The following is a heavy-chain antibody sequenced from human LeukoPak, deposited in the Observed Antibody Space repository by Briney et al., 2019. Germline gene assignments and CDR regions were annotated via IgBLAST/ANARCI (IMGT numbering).Heavy chain of an antibody. V-gene: IGHV3-21*01. CDR3: ARDRGAYCGGDCYLGFDY. Sequence: PGGSLRLSCAASGFTFSSCTMNWVRQAPGKRLEWVSSIAGSSGYISYADSVKGRFTISRDNAKKSLYLQMTSLTAEDTAVYYCARDRGAYCGGDCYLGFDYWGRGTLVTVSS. D-gene: IGHD2-21*02. CDR2: IAGSSGYI. J-gene: IGHJ4*01. CDR1: GFTFSSCT.